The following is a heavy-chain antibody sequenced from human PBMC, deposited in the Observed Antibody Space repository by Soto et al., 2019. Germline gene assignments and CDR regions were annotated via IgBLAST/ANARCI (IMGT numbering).Heavy chain of an antibody. CDR3: ARLTQGYCSGGISATTTRAFYT. J-gene: IGHJ5*02. CDR2: IYYSGTT. CDR1: GGSISSGGYY. D-gene: IGHD2-15*01. V-gene: IGHV4-31*03. Sequence: SETLSLTCTVSGGSISSGGYYWSWIRQHPGEGLEWIGYIYYSGTTYYNPSLKSRVTISVDTSKNQFSLKLSSVTAADTAVYYCARLTQGYCSGGISATTTRAFYTWGQGALLTVSS.